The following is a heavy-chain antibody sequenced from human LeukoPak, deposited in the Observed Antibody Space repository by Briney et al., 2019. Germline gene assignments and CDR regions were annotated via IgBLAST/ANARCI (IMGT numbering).Heavy chain of an antibody. D-gene: IGHD5-12*01. CDR3: ARGTIVARAYFDY. Sequence: PSETLSLTCSVSRYSISSDYYWGWIRQSPEKGLEWIGSVHHTGRPYYHPSLKRQITMSVDTYKNQFSLNLSSVTAADTAVYYCARGTIVARAYFDYWGQGTLVTVSS. CDR2: VHHTGRP. J-gene: IGHJ4*02. CDR1: RYSISSDYY. V-gene: IGHV4-38-2*01.